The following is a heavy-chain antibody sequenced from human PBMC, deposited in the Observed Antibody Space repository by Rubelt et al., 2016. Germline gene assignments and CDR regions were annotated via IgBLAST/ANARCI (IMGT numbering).Heavy chain of an antibody. J-gene: IGHJ4*02. CDR1: VSSSSAV. CDR2: TYYRSKWYN. D-gene: IGHD3-22*01. V-gene: IGHV6-1*01. CDR3: TREEASGYSDY. Sequence: VSSSSAVWDWIRQSPSRGFEWLGRTYYRSKWYNDYAVSVKSRITINPDTSKNHVSLQLNSVTPEDTAVYYCTREEASGYSDYWGQGTLVTASS.